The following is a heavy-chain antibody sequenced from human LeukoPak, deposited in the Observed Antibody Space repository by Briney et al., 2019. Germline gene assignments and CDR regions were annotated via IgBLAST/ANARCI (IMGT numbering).Heavy chain of an antibody. V-gene: IGHV4-31*03. Sequence: PSETLSLTCTVSGGSISVSGYYWTWIRQHPGKGLEWIGYIHYSGNTYYNPSLKSRVTIAVDTSKNQFSLKTNSVTAADTALYYCARDTSAEGYLDYWGQGTLVTVSS. CDR1: GGSISVSGYY. CDR2: IHYSGNT. J-gene: IGHJ4*02. CDR3: ARDTSAEGYLDY.